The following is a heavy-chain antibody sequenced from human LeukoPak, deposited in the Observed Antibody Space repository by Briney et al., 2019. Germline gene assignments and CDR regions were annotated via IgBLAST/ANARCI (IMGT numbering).Heavy chain of an antibody. J-gene: IGHJ4*02. CDR2: INPNSGGT. D-gene: IGHD2-15*01. Sequence: ASVKVSCKASGYTFTYYYMHWVRQAPGQGLEWMGWINPNSGGTNYAQKFQGRVTMTRDTSIITAYMELSRLRSDDTAVYYCAREGYCSGGSCPVGYWGQGTLVTVSS. CDR3: AREGYCSGGSCPVGY. CDR1: GYTFTYYY. V-gene: IGHV1-2*02.